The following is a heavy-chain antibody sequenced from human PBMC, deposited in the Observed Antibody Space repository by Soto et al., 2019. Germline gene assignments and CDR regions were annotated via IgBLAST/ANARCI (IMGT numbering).Heavy chain of an antibody. Sequence: LSLTCTVSGGSISSGGYYWSWIRQHPGKGLEWIGYIYYSGSTYYNPSLKSRVTISVDTSKNQFSLKLSSVTAADTAVYYCAGQMAFEHRVAGSDYWGQETLLTISS. CDR1: GGSISSGGYY. D-gene: IGHD6-19*01. V-gene: IGHV4-31*03. J-gene: IGHJ4*02. CDR3: AGQMAFEHRVAGSDY. CDR2: IYYSGST.